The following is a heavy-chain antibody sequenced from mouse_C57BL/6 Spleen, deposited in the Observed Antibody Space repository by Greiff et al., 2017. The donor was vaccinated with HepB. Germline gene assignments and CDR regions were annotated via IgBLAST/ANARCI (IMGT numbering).Heavy chain of an antibody. CDR3: TTNWDVGYFDV. CDR1: GFTFSSYA. CDR2: ISSGGDYI. D-gene: IGHD4-1*01. Sequence: EVKLMESGEGLVKPGGSLKLSCAASGFTFSSYAMSWVRQTPEKRLEWVAYISSGGDYIYYADTVKGRFTISRDNARNTLYLQMSSLKSEDTAMYYCTTNWDVGYFDVWGTGTTVTVSS. J-gene: IGHJ1*03. V-gene: IGHV5-9-1*02.